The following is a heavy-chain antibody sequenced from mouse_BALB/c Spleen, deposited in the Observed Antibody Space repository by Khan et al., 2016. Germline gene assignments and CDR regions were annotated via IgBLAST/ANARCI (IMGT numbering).Heavy chain of an antibody. Sequence: EVELVESGGGLVQPGGSLRLSCATSGFTFTDYYMSWVRQPPGKALEWLGFIRNKANGYTTEYSASVKGRFTISRDNSQSILYLQMNPLRAEDSATYYCARDGGRGGSDAMDYWGPGTSVTVSS. CDR2: IRNKANGYTT. V-gene: IGHV7-3*02. CDR3: ARDGGRGGSDAMDY. D-gene: IGHD3-2*02. J-gene: IGHJ4*01. CDR1: GFTFTDYY.